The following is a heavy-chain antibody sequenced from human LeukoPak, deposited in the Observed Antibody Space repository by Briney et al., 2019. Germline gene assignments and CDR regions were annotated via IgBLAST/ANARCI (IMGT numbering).Heavy chain of an antibody. J-gene: IGHJ4*02. CDR2: ISSSGGST. CDR1: GFTFRNYA. CDR3: AKDESSGYSYFDH. V-gene: IGHV3-23*01. Sequence: GGSLRLSCAGSGFTFRNYAMSWVRQAPGKGLEWVSVISSSGGSTYYADSVKGRFTISRDNTKNTLYLQMNSLRAEDTAVYYCAKDESSGYSYFDHWGQGNLVTV. D-gene: IGHD3-22*01.